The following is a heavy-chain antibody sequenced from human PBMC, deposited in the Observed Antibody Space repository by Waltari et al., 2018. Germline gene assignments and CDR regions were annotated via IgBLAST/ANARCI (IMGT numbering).Heavy chain of an antibody. Sequence: QLQLQESGPGLVQSSATLTHTCAVAGGSISSSSYYWAWARKPPGKGLEWIGRFYYSGSTYYNPSLKSRVTISVDTSKNQFSLRVSSVTAADTAVFYCARMVRGYCSSTSCHTDHWGQGTLVTVSS. CDR1: GGSISSSSYY. CDR3: ARMVRGYCSSTSCHTDH. V-gene: IGHV4-39*07. D-gene: IGHD2-2*01. CDR2: FYYSGST. J-gene: IGHJ4*02.